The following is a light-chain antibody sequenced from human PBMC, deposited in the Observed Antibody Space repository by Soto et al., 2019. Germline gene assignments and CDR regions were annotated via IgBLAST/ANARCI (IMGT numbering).Light chain of an antibody. J-gene: IGLJ1*01. Sequence: QSALTQPASVSGSPGQSITISCTGTSSDVGSYNLVSWYQHHPGKAPKLMIYEDTKWPSGVSNRFSGSKSGNTASLTISGLQAEDEADYYCCAYAGSATYVFGTGTKLTVL. CDR1: SSDVGSYNL. CDR2: EDT. CDR3: CAYAGSATYV. V-gene: IGLV2-23*01.